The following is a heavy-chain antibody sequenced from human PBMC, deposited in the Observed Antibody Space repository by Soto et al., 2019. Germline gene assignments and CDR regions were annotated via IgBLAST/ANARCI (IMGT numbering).Heavy chain of an antibody. D-gene: IGHD1-26*01. CDR3: ARAPSWELGTPGRGKLQYYFDY. Sequence: ASVKVSFKASGYTFTSYYMHWVRQAPGQGLEWMGIIIPIFGTAKYAQKFQGRVAITADESTSTAYMELSSMRSQDTAVYYCARAPSWELGTPGRGKLQYYFDYWGHGTLVTVSS. CDR1: GYTFTSYY. V-gene: IGHV1-69*13. J-gene: IGHJ4*01. CDR2: IIPIFGTA.